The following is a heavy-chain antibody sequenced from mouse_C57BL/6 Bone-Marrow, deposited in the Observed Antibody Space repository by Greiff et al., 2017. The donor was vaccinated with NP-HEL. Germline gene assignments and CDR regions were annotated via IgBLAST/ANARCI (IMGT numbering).Heavy chain of an antibody. CDR2: ISNLAYSI. J-gene: IGHJ4*01. V-gene: IGHV5-15*01. D-gene: IGHD2-4*01. Sequence: EVQLVESGGGLVQPGGSLKLSCAASGFTFSDYGMAWVRQAPRKGPEWVAFISNLAYSIYYADTVTGRFTISRENAKNTLYLEMSSLRSEDTAMYYCARDDYDYDNAMDYWGQGTSVTVSS. CDR3: ARDDYDYDNAMDY. CDR1: GFTFSDYG.